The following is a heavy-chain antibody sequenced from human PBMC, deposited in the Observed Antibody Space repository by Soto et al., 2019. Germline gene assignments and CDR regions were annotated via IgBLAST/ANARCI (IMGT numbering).Heavy chain of an antibody. V-gene: IGHV1-24*01. CDR2: FDPEDGET. Sequence: ASVKVSCKVSGYTLTELSMHWVRQAPGKGLEWMGGFDPEDGETIYAQKFQGRVTLTEDTSTDTAYMELSSLRSEDTAVYYCATGLDTAPYFDYCGQGTLVTVSS. CDR3: ATGLDTAPYFDY. CDR1: GYTLTELS. D-gene: IGHD1-1*01. J-gene: IGHJ4*02.